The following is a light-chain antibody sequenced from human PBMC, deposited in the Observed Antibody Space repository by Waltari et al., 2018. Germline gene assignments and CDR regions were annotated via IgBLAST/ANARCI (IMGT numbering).Light chain of an antibody. CDR3: QHYVRLPVT. V-gene: IGKV3-20*01. CDR2: GAS. CDR1: QSVSRT. J-gene: IGKJ1*01. Sequence: CRASQSVSRTLAWYQQKPGQAPRLLIYGASTRATGIPDRFSGSGSGTDFSLTISRLEPEDFAVYYCQHYVRLPVTFGQGTKVEIK.